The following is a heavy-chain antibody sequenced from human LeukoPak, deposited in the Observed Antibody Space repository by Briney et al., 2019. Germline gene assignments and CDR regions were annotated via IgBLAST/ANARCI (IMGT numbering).Heavy chain of an antibody. Sequence: ASVKVSCKASGYTFTGYYMHWVRQAPGQGLEWMGWINPNSGGTNCAQKFQGRVTMTRDTSISTAYMELSRLRSDDTAVYYCAVTMYYYDSSGYYYGGAFDIWGQGTMVTVSS. V-gene: IGHV1-2*02. CDR3: AVTMYYYDSSGYYYGGAFDI. CDR2: INPNSGGT. J-gene: IGHJ3*02. CDR1: GYTFTGYY. D-gene: IGHD3-22*01.